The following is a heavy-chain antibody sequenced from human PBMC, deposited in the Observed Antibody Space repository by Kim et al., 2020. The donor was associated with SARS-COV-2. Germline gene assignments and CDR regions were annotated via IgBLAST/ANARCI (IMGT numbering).Heavy chain of an antibody. D-gene: IGHD3-10*01. V-gene: IGHV3-9*01. CDR2: ISWNSGSI. CDR3: AKALYGSGSYYFDY. J-gene: IGHJ4*02. Sequence: GGSLRLSCAASGFTFDDYAMHWVRQAPGKGLEWVSGISWNSGSIGYADSVKGRFTISRDNAKNSLYLQMNSLRAEDTALYYCAKALYGSGSYYFDYWGQGPLATVAS. CDR1: GFTFDDYA.